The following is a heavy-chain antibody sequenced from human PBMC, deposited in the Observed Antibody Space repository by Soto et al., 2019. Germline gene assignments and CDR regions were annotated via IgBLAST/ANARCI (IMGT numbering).Heavy chain of an antibody. V-gene: IGHV3-23*01. CDR1: GFKFSNYA. CDR3: AKGASWKYGAFDT. CDR2: VSGTGATT. Sequence: GGSLRLSCAASGFKFSNYAMSRVRQAPGKGLEWVSGVSGTGATTYFADSVKGRFTISRDNSQNTLFLQMNSLRGEDTAVYYCAKGASWKYGAFDTWGQGTMVTVSS. D-gene: IGHD3-16*01. J-gene: IGHJ3*02.